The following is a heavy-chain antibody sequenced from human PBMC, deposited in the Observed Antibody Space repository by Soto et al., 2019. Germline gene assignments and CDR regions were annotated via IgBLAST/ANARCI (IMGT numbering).Heavy chain of an antibody. J-gene: IGHJ3*02. CDR1: GGTFSTYT. Sequence: QVQLLQSGAEVKKPGSSVKVSCKASGGTFSTYTIIWVRQAPGQGLEWMGRIIPMLDITNTAQSFQGRVTITAAKSTSTAYLELSTLRSDDTAMYFCTLGSWSAETFDIWGRGTMVTVSS. CDR2: IIPMLDIT. V-gene: IGHV1-69*02. CDR3: TLGSWSAETFDI. D-gene: IGHD6-13*01.